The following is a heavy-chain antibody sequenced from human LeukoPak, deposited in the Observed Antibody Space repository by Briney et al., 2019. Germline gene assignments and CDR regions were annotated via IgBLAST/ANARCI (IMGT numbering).Heavy chain of an antibody. CDR3: ARDLVGVTNTEPMAY. V-gene: IGHV3-33*08. J-gene: IGHJ4*02. D-gene: IGHD1-26*01. CDR1: GFTFSSYG. Sequence: PGRSLRLSCAASGFTFSSYGMHWVRQAPGKGLEWVAFIWFDGSNKYYADSVKGRFTISRDNSKNTLYLQMNSLTAEDTALYYCARDLVGVTNTEPMAYWGQGTLVTVSS. CDR2: IWFDGSNK.